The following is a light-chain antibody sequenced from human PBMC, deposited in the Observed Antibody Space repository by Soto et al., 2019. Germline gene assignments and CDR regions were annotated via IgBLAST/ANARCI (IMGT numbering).Light chain of an antibody. CDR3: QQRYNWPIT. V-gene: IGKV3-11*02. CDR1: QSISGY. Sequence: EIVMTQSPATLSLSPGERXXLXXRASQSISGYLGWYQQKPGQAPRLLIYADSNRATGIPARFSGSGSGRDFTLTISSLEPEDFSVYYCQQRYNWPITFGQGTRWRL. CDR2: ADS. J-gene: IGKJ5*01.